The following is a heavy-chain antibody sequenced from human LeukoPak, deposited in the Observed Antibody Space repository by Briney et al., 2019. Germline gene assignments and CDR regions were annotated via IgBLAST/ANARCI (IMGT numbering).Heavy chain of an antibody. J-gene: IGHJ5*02. CDR2: VSYDGSNK. CDR1: GFTFSSYA. CDR3: AKVVDLNDISWFDP. Sequence: GESLRLSCAASGFTFSSYAMNWVRQAPGKGLEWVAVVSYDGSNKYYADSVKGRFTISRDNSKNTLYLQMNSLRAEDTAVYYCAKVVDLNDISWFDPWGQGTLVTVSS. D-gene: IGHD3-9*01. V-gene: IGHV3-30*18.